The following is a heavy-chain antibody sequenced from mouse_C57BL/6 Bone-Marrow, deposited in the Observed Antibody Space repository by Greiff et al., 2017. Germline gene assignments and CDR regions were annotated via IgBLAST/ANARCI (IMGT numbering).Heavy chain of an antibody. V-gene: IGHV1-69*01. CDR1: GYNFTSYW. CDR2: IDPSDSYT. CDR3: ARSSLFAY. Sequence: VQLQQPGAELVMPGASVKLSCKASGYNFTSYWMPWVKQRPGQGLEWIGAIDPSDSYTNYNQKFKGKSTLTVDKSSSTAYMQLSSLTSEDSAVYYCARSSLFAYWGQGTLVTVSA. J-gene: IGHJ3*01.